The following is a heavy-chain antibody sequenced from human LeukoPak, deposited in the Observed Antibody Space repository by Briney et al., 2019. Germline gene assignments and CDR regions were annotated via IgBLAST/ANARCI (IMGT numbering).Heavy chain of an antibody. CDR2: VDYTGVT. CDR3: ARVRGRDGYFDY. Sequence: AETLSLTCTVSGASITASRSYGAWLRQARGQGLVWFGSVDYTGVTYYNPALQSRVTISVDTSKNTFSLRLTSVTAADTAVYYCARVRGRDGYFDYWGQGARVTVS. V-gene: IGHV4-39*07. D-gene: IGHD5-24*01. CDR1: GASITASRSY. J-gene: IGHJ4*02.